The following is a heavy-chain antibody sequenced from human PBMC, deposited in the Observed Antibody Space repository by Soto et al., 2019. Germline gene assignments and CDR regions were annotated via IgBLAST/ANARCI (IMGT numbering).Heavy chain of an antibody. V-gene: IGHV1-2*04. CDR3: AREVAGGMDV. J-gene: IGHJ6*02. CDR1: GYTFTGYF. Sequence: ASVKVSCKASGYTFTGYFMHWVRQAPGQGLEWMGWINPNSGDTNYPQKFQGWVTMTRDTSINTAYMEVSRLSSDDTAVYYCAREVAGGMDVWGQGTTGTVS. CDR2: INPNSGDT.